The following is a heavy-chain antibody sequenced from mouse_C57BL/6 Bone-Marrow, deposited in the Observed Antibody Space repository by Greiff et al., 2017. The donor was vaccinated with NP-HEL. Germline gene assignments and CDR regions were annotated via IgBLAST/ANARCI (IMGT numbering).Heavy chain of an antibody. D-gene: IGHD2-5*01. Sequence: VKLMESGPGLVAPSPSLSITCTVSGFSLTSYSISWVRQPPGKGLEWLGVIWTCGGSNYYSAIKSGLSISKDNSKSQVVLKMNSLQTDGTARYHWAIYSNYASYWGQGALVTGSA. J-gene: IGHJ3*01. V-gene: IGHV2-9-1*01. CDR1: GFSLTSYS. CDR3: AIYSNYASY. CDR2: IWTCGGS.